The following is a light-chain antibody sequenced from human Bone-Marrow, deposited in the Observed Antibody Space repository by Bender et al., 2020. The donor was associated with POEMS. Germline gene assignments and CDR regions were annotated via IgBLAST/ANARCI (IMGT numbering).Light chain of an antibody. CDR3: CSYTSSTTLV. V-gene: IGLV2-18*02. Sequence: QSALTQPPSVSGSPGQSVTISCTGTSSDIGSYNHVSWYQQPPGTAPKLSLYEVSSRPSGVPDRFSGSKSGNTASLTISGLQAEDEGDYYCCSYTSSTTLVFGGGTKVTVL. CDR2: EVS. J-gene: IGLJ2*01. CDR1: SSDIGSYNH.